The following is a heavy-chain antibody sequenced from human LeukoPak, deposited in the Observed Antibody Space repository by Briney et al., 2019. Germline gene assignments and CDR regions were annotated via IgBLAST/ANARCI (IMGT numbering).Heavy chain of an antibody. J-gene: IGHJ4*02. V-gene: IGHV1-8*01. Sequence: GASVKVSCKASGYTFTSYGINWVRQATGQGLEWMGWMNPNSGNTGYAQKFQGRVTITRNTSISTAYMELSSLRSEDTAVYYCARRYSGSYHRYFDYWGQGTLVTVSS. CDR1: GYTFTSYG. CDR2: MNPNSGNT. D-gene: IGHD1-26*01. CDR3: ARRYSGSYHRYFDY.